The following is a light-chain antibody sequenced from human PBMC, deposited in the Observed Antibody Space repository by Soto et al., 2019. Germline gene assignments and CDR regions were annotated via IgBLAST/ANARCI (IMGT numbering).Light chain of an antibody. CDR3: QQVNSYPLT. J-gene: IGKJ3*01. V-gene: IGKV1-9*01. Sequence: DIQLTQSPSFLSASVGDRVTITCRASQGISSYLAWYQQKPGKAPKVLIYAASTLQSGVPSRFSGSGSGTEFTLTSSSLQPEDFATYYCQQVNSYPLTFGPGTKVDIK. CDR1: QGISSY. CDR2: AAS.